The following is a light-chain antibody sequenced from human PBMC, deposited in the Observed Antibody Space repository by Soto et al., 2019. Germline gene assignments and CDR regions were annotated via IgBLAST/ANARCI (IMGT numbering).Light chain of an antibody. Sequence: EIVMTQSPATLSVSPGARAPLSCRARQSVSSNLAWYQQQPGQAPRLLIYGASTRATGIPARFSGSGSGTDFTLTISSLEPEDFAVYYCQQRSNWPPITFGQGTRLEIK. V-gene: IGKV3-15*01. CDR2: GAS. CDR1: QSVSSN. J-gene: IGKJ5*01. CDR3: QQRSNWPPIT.